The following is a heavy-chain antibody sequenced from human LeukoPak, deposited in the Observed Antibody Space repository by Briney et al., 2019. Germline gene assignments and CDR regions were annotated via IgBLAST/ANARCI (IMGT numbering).Heavy chain of an antibody. CDR3: ARHPSLTIFGGGYFDY. Sequence: SETLSLTCTVSGGSISSYYWSWIRQPPGKGLEWSGYIYTSGSTNYNPSLKSRVTISVATSKHQFSLKLSSVTAADTAVYYCARHPSLTIFGGGYFDYWGQGTLVTVSS. D-gene: IGHD3-3*01. J-gene: IGHJ4*02. CDR1: GGSISSYY. CDR2: IYTSGST. V-gene: IGHV4-4*09.